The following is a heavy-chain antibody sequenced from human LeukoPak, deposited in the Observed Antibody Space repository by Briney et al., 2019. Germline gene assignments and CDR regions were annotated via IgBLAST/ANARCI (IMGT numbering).Heavy chain of an antibody. CDR1: GGTFSSYA. CDR3: ARERGDYGDYFEYFQH. V-gene: IGHV1-69*04. J-gene: IGHJ1*01. Sequence: SVKVSCEASGGTFSSYAISWVRQAPGQGLEWMGRIIPILGIANYAQKFQGRVTITADKSTSTAYMELSSLRSEDTAVYYCARERGDYGDYFEYFQHWGQGTLVTVSS. CDR2: IIPILGIA. D-gene: IGHD4-17*01.